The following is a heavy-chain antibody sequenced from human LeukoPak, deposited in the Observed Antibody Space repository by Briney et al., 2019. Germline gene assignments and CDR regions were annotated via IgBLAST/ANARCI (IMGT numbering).Heavy chain of an antibody. CDR1: GFTFRTYG. CDR2: ISGSGST. D-gene: IGHD5-18*01. CDR3: ARARSSYGYGDAFDI. J-gene: IGHJ3*02. V-gene: IGHV3-23*01. Sequence: GGSLRLSCAASGFTFRTYGMNWVRQAPGKGLEWVSVISGSGSTYYADSVKGRFTISRDNSKNTLYLQMNSLRAEDTAVYYCARARSSYGYGDAFDIWGQGTMVTVSS.